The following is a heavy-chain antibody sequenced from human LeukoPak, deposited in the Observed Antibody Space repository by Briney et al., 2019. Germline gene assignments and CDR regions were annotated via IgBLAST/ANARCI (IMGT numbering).Heavy chain of an antibody. D-gene: IGHD1-14*01. CDR2: INHSGNT. CDR3: ARHKTRTRAFDI. Sequence: SETLSLTCAVYGGSVSGYYWSWIRQSPGKGLEWIGEINHSGNTNYNPSLKSRITMSVDTSKNQFSLKLGSVTAADTAVFYCARHKTRTRAFDIWGQGTMVTVSS. CDR1: GGSVSGYY. V-gene: IGHV4-34*01. J-gene: IGHJ3*02.